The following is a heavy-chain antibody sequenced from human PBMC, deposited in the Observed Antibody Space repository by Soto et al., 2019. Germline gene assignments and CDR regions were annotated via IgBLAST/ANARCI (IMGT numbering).Heavy chain of an antibody. CDR2: INSKSGSV. J-gene: IGHJ5*02. Sequence: EVQLVASGGGLVQPGRSLRLSCVASGFTFDDYAMHWVRQAPGKGLEWVSGINSKSGSVGDAYSVQGRFTISRDNAKNSLYLQMNSLSPEDTAWYYCAKGQRYCSSASCYFLPRVDDTWGQGTLVTVSS. V-gene: IGHV3-9*01. D-gene: IGHD2-2*01. CDR1: GFTFDDYA. CDR3: AKGQRYCSSASCYFLPRVDDT.